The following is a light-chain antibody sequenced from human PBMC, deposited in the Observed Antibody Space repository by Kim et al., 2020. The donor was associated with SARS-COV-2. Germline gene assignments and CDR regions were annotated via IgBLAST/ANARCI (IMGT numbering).Light chain of an antibody. J-gene: IGKJ2*01. CDR1: QSVSTN. V-gene: IGKV3-15*01. Sequence: EIVVTQSPATLSVSPGERATLSCRTSQSVSTNLAWYQQQAGQAPRLLIYGASTRATGIPARFSGSGSGTQFTLTISSLQSEDFAVYYWQKYHTSHTFGRGTKLEI. CDR3: QKYHTSHT. CDR2: GAS.